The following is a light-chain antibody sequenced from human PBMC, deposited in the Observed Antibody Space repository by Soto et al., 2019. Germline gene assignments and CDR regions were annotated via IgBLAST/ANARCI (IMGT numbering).Light chain of an antibody. CDR1: QSVSSN. J-gene: IGKJ3*01. Sequence: EIVMTQSPATLSVSPGERVTLSCRASQSVSSNLAWYQQKPGQAPRLLISDTSKRAAGIPARFSGSGSGTDFTLTISSREPEDFAVYYCQQRYNWGVAFGPGTKVDIK. CDR3: QQRYNWGVA. CDR2: DTS. V-gene: IGKV3-11*01.